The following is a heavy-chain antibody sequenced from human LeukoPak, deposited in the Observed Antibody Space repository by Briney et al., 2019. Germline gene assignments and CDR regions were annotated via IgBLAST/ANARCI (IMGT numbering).Heavy chain of an antibody. CDR3: ARLSPVTRVFDY. CDR1: GGSISGSSYY. Sequence: SETLSLTCTVSGGSISGSSYYWGWIRQPPGKGLEWIGSIYYSGSTYYNPSLKSRVTISVDTSKNQFSLKLSSVTAADTAVYYCARLSPVTRVFDYWGQGTLVTVSS. D-gene: IGHD4-17*01. V-gene: IGHV4-39*01. J-gene: IGHJ4*02. CDR2: IYYSGST.